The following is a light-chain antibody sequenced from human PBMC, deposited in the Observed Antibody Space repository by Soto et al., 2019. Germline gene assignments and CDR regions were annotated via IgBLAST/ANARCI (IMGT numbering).Light chain of an antibody. V-gene: IGKV3-15*01. CDR3: QQCTNWPYT. CDR2: DAS. Sequence: EVVMTQSPATLSVSPGERATLSCRASQSVRSNLVWYQQKPGQAPRLLIYDASTRATGIPGSFSGSGSGTEFTLIISSLQSEDFALYFCQQCTNWPYTFGHGTQLEIK. J-gene: IGKJ2*01. CDR1: QSVRSN.